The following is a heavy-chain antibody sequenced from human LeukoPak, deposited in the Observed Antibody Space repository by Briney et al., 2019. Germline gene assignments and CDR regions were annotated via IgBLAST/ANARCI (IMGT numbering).Heavy chain of an antibody. V-gene: IGHV1-2*02. CDR2: INPNSGGT. Sequence: GSSVKVSCKASGGTFSSYAISWVRQAPGQGLEWMGWINPNSGGTNYAQKFQGRVTMTRDTSISTAYMELSRLRSDDTAVYYCARGVTKDFQHWGQGTLVTVSS. J-gene: IGHJ1*01. CDR3: ARGVTKDFQH. CDR1: GGTFSSYA. D-gene: IGHD4-17*01.